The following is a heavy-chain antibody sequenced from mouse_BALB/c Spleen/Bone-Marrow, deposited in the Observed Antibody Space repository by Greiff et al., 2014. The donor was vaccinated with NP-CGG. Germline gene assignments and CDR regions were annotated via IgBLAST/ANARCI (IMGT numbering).Heavy chain of an antibody. D-gene: IGHD2-4*01. CDR3: ARYDYGVYFDY. Sequence: EVQLQQSGAELVKPGATVKLSCTASGFNIKDTYMHWVKQRPEQGLEWIGRIDPANGNTKYDPKFQGKATITADTSSNTAYLQLSSLTSGDTAVYYCARYDYGVYFDYWGQGTTLTVSS. CDR1: GFNIKDTY. V-gene: IGHV14-3*02. CDR2: IDPANGNT. J-gene: IGHJ2*01.